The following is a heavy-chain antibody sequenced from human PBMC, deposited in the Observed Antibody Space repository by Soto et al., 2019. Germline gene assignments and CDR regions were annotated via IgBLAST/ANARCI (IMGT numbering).Heavy chain of an antibody. J-gene: IGHJ6*02. CDR3: AKDGGSFYYYGMDV. CDR1: GFTFSSYW. V-gene: IGHV3-48*02. CDR2: ISSRSTTM. Sequence: PGGSLRLSCAASGFTFSSYWMHWVRQAPGKGLEWISEISSRSTTMYYADSVKGRFTISRDNAKNSLYLQMNSLRDEDTAVYYCAKDGGSFYYYGMDVWGQGTTVTVSS. D-gene: IGHD3-10*01.